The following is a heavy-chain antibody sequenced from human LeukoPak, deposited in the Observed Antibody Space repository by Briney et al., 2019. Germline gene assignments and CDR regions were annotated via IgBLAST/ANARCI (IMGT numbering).Heavy chain of an antibody. V-gene: IGHV3-74*01. J-gene: IGHJ4*02. Sequence: PGGSLRLSCAASGFTFSTSSLPWVRQAQGRGPMWVSRICPDGTVTNYADSVKAQFIISRDNARNTVYLQMNSLRVEDTAVYYCVRDFRSADYWGQGTLVTDSS. CDR3: VRDFRSADY. CDR2: ICPDGTVT. CDR1: GFTFSTSS.